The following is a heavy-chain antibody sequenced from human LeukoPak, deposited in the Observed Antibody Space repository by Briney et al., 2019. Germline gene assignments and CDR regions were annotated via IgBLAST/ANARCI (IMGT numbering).Heavy chain of an antibody. Sequence: GGSLRLSCAASGFTFSSYAMHWVRQAPGKGLEWVAVISYDGSNKYYADSVKGRFTISRDNSKNSLYLQMNSLRTEDTALYYCAKDGGQQLVSGDGAFDIWGQGTMVTVSS. CDR3: AKDGGQQLVSGDGAFDI. D-gene: IGHD6-13*01. J-gene: IGHJ3*02. V-gene: IGHV3-30-3*01. CDR2: ISYDGSNK. CDR1: GFTFSSYA.